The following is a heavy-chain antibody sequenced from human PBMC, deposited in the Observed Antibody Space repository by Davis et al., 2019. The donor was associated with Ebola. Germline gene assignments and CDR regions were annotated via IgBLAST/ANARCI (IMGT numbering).Heavy chain of an antibody. Sequence: SETLSLTCAVSGGSISSSNWWSWVRQPPGKGLEWIGEIYHSGSTNYNPSLKSRVTISVDKSKNQFSLKLSSVTAADTAVYYCARVCPKRYNWNDWFDPWGQGTLVTVSS. V-gene: IGHV4-4*02. J-gene: IGHJ5*02. CDR2: IYHSGST. CDR1: GGSISSSNW. CDR3: ARVCPKRYNWNDWFDP. D-gene: IGHD1-1*01.